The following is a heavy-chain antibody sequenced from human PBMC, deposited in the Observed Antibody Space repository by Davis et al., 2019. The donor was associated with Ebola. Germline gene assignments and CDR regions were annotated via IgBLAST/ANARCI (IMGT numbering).Heavy chain of an antibody. CDR2: IRYDGSNK. J-gene: IGHJ6*02. CDR1: GFTFSSYA. D-gene: IGHD6-19*01. V-gene: IGHV3-30*02. CDR3: AKDLPPPGEPYSSGWYGPTTDYYYGMDV. Sequence: PGGSLRLSCAASGFTFSSYAMHWVRQAPGKGLEWVAVIRYDGSNKYYADSVKGRFTISRDNSKNTLYLQMNSLRAEDTAVYYCAKDLPPPGEPYSSGWYGPTTDYYYGMDVWGQGTTVTVSS.